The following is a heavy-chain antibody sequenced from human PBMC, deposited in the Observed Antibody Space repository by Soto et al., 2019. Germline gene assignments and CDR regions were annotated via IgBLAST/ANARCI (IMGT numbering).Heavy chain of an antibody. V-gene: IGHV1-69*01. D-gene: IGHD3-22*01. J-gene: IGHJ6*02. CDR3: ARPDEGGYSSNHHYYYALDV. Sequence: QVQLVQSGAEVKKPGSSVKVSCKASGGTFRSYSISWVRQAPGQGLAWVGGVIPIFDITNYAQKFQGRVTSTAAESTSTAYMELSSLGSDDTAVYYCARPDEGGYSSNHHYYYALDVWGQGTTVTV. CDR2: VIPIFDIT. CDR1: GGTFRSYS.